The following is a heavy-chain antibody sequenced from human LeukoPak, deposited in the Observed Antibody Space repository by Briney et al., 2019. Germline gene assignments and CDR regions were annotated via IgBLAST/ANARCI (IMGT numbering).Heavy chain of an antibody. J-gene: IGHJ4*02. Sequence: ASVKVSCKASGYTFTDSYMDWVRQAPGQGLEWMGWINPNSGDTNYAQKFQGRVTMTRDTSISTAYMELSRLTSGDTAVYHCTRDINWNYGYWGQGTLVTVSS. CDR1: GYTFTDSY. CDR3: TRDINWNYGY. D-gene: IGHD1-7*01. V-gene: IGHV1-2*02. CDR2: INPNSGDT.